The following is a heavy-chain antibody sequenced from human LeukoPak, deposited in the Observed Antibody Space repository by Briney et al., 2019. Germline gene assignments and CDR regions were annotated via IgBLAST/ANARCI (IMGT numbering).Heavy chain of an antibody. CDR3: ARGGSALDP. J-gene: IGHJ5*02. D-gene: IGHD2-15*01. V-gene: IGHV3-30*03. Sequence: PGTSLRLSCAASGFTFTNYGMHWVRQAPGKGLEWVALITYDGYYKYYSDSVKGRFTISSDTSKNTLYLQMNSLRAEDTAVYYCARGGSALDPWGQGTLVTVSS. CDR1: GFTFTNYG. CDR2: ITYDGYYK.